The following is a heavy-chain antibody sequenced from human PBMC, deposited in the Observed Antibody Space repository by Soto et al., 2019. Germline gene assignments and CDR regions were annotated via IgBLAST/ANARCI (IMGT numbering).Heavy chain of an antibody. CDR3: ASLRMELPRFYYYYGMDV. CDR1: GGSFSGYY. D-gene: IGHD1-26*01. CDR2: INHSGST. J-gene: IGHJ6*02. V-gene: IGHV4-34*01. Sequence: SETLSLTCAVYGGSFSGYYWSWIRQPPGKGLEWIGEINHSGSTNYNPSLKSRVTISVDTSKNQFSLKLSSVTAADTAVYYCASLRMELPRFYYYYGMDVWGQGTTVTVSS.